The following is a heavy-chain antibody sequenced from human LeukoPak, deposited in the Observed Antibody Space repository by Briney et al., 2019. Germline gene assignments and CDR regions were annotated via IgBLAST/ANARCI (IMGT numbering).Heavy chain of an antibody. CDR2: INPDGSAE. D-gene: IGHD3-16*01. J-gene: IGHJ5*02. CDR3: ARLLGDSTIYDL. V-gene: IGHV3-7*01. CDR1: GFTFDDYA. Sequence: PGGSLRLSCAASGFTFDDYAMYWVRQAPGKGLEWVATINPDGSAEHHVDSVKGRFIISRDNAENSLSLQMDSLRAEDTAMYYCARLLGDSTIYDLWGQGTLVTVSS.